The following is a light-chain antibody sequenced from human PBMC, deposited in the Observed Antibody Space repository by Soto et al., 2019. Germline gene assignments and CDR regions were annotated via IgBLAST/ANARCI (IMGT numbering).Light chain of an antibody. Sequence: DIQMTQSPSSLSASVGDRVTITCRASQSISSYLNWYQQKPGKAPKLLIYAASSLQSGVPSRFSGSGSGTDFTLTIGSLQPEDFATYYCQQSYSTPLTFGGGTKVDIK. V-gene: IGKV1-39*01. J-gene: IGKJ4*01. CDR3: QQSYSTPLT. CDR2: AAS. CDR1: QSISSY.